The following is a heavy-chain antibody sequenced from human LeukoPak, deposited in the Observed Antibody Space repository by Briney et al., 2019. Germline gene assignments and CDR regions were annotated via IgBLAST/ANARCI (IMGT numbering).Heavy chain of an antibody. V-gene: IGHV3-23*01. CDR2: IGGGDT. CDR1: GFTFRNFA. Sequence: GGSLRLSCSASGFTFRNFAISWVRQAPGKGLEWVSSIGGGDTHNADSVKGRFTISRDDSRSTVYLQMSSLRAADTAVYYCAKDGQSFNSMYDYFDSWGQGTLVTVSS. D-gene: IGHD2-8*01. J-gene: IGHJ4*02. CDR3: AKDGQSFNSMYDYFDS.